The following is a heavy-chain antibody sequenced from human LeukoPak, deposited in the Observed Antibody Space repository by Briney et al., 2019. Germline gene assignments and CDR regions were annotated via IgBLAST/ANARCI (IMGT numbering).Heavy chain of an antibody. V-gene: IGHV4-59*01. Sequence: SETLSLTCTVSGGSSSSYYWSWIRQPPGKGLEGIGYIYYSGSTHYKPSLKRRVTISVDTSKTQFSLKLSCVTAADTAVYYCARAPVYSISCYYFDYWGQGTLVTVSS. CDR3: ARAPVYSISCYYFDY. CDR2: IYYSGST. D-gene: IGHD6-13*01. J-gene: IGHJ4*02. CDR1: GGSSSSYY.